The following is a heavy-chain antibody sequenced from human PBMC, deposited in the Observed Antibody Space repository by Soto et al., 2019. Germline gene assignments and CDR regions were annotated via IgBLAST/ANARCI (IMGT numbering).Heavy chain of an antibody. CDR1: GGTFRPSA. D-gene: IGHD1-1*01. J-gene: IGHJ6*02. CDR3: ARDKDRLQLGGNYYFILDV. V-gene: IGHV1-69*12. Sequence: QVKLVQSGAEVKRPGSSVKVSGKASGGTFRPSAISWVRQAPGQALEWVGGIMPVFRRPKYAQNFQDRVTITADESTSTAYMELNSLRSDDTAVYYCARDKDRLQLGGNYYFILDVWGQGTAVTVSS. CDR2: IMPVFRRP.